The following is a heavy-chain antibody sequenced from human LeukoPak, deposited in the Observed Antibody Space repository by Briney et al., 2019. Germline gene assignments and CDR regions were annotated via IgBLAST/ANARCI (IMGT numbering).Heavy chain of an antibody. CDR1: GGSISSSSYY. J-gene: IGHJ1*01. D-gene: IGHD6-19*01. Sequence: SSETLSLTCTVSGGSISSSSYYWGWIRQPPGKGLEWIGSIYYSGSTYHNPSLKSRVTISVDTSKNQFSLKLSSVTAADTAVYYCAREWSIAVDWGQGTLVTVSS. CDR3: AREWSIAVD. CDR2: IYYSGST. V-gene: IGHV4-39*07.